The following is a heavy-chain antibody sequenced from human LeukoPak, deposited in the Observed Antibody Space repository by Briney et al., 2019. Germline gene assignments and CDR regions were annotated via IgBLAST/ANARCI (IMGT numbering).Heavy chain of an antibody. CDR3: ARSGGPLNWFDP. V-gene: IGHV4-34*01. CDR2: INHSGST. CDR1: GGSFSDYY. Sequence: PSETLSLTCAVYGGSFSDYYWSWIRQPPGKGLEWIGEINHSGSTTYNPSLKSRVTISIDTSKNQFSLKLNSVTAADTAVYYCARSGGPLNWFDPWGQGTLVTVSS. J-gene: IGHJ5*02.